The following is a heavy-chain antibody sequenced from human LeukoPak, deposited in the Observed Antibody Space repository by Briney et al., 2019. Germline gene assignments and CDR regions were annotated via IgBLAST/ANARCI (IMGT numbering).Heavy chain of an antibody. V-gene: IGHV4-4*07. Sequence: PSETLSLTCTVSGGXISSYYCSWIRQPAGKGLEWIGRIYSTGSTNYNPSLKSRVTMSVDTSKNQFSLKLSSVTAADTAVYYCAREGFTSGSYRFDYWGQGTLVTVSS. CDR2: IYSTGST. CDR1: GGXISSYY. J-gene: IGHJ4*02. D-gene: IGHD1-26*01. CDR3: AREGFTSGSYRFDY.